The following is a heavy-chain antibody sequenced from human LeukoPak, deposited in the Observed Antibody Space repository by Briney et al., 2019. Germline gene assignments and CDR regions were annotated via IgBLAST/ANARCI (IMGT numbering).Heavy chain of an antibody. J-gene: IGHJ4*02. CDR2: MNPNSGNT. V-gene: IGHV1-8*03. Sequence: ASVKVSCKSSGYTFTSYDINWVRQATGQGLEWMGWMNPNSGNTAYAQKFQGRVTITRNTSISTAYMELSSLSSEDTAVYYCAREDYYDSGSNDYWGQGTLVTVSS. CDR1: GYTFTSYD. D-gene: IGHD3-22*01. CDR3: AREDYYDSGSNDY.